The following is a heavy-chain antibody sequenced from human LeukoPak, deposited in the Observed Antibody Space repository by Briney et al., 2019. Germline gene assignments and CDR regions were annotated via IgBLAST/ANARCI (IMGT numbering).Heavy chain of an antibody. CDR3: ARSGIYYDILTGYVSWFDP. Sequence: GASVKVSCKASGCTFTSYGISWVRQAPGQGLEWMGWISAYNGNTNYAQKLQGRVTMTTDTSTSTAYMELRSLRSDDTAVYYCARSGIYYDILTGYVSWFDPWGQGTLVTVSS. J-gene: IGHJ5*02. V-gene: IGHV1-18*01. D-gene: IGHD3-9*01. CDR2: ISAYNGNT. CDR1: GCTFTSYG.